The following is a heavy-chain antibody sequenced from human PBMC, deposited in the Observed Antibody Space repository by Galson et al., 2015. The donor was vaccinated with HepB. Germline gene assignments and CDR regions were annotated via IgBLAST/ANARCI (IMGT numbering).Heavy chain of an antibody. V-gene: IGHV3-23*01. D-gene: IGHD2-2*01. CDR1: GFTFSSYA. CDR3: AKDRGIVVVPTTSGGDY. CDR2: ISGSGGST. Sequence: SLRLSCAASGFTFSSYAMSWVRQAPGKGLEWVSAISGSGGSTYYADSVKGRFTISRDNSKNTLYLQMNSLRAEDTAVYYCAKDRGIVVVPTTSGGDYWGQGTLVTVSS. J-gene: IGHJ4*02.